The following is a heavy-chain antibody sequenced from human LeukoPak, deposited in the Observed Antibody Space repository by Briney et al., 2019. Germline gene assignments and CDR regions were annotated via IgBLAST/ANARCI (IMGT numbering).Heavy chain of an antibody. V-gene: IGHV3-7*01. CDR3: ARDRSSLDWFDP. CDR1: GFTFSGYW. J-gene: IGHJ5*02. Sequence: GGSLRLSCAASGFTFSGYWMSWVRQAPGKGQEWVANIKQDGSEKYYVDPVKGRFTISRDNAKNSLYLQMNSLRAEDTAVYYCARDRSSLDWFDPWGRGTLVTVSS. D-gene: IGHD2-15*01. CDR2: IKQDGSEK.